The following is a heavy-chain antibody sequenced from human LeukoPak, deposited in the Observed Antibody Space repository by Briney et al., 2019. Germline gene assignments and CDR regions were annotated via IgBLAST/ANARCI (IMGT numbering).Heavy chain of an antibody. D-gene: IGHD4-17*01. CDR2: ISGSGGST. V-gene: IGHV3-23*01. CDR3: ARARTTVANHFDF. CDR1: GFTFSSYA. Sequence: GGSLRLSCAASGFTFSSYAMSWVRQAPGKGLEWVSAISGSGGSTYYADSVKGRFTISRDNAKNSLFLQMNSLRDEDTAVYYCARARTTVANHFDFWGQGTLVTVSS. J-gene: IGHJ4*02.